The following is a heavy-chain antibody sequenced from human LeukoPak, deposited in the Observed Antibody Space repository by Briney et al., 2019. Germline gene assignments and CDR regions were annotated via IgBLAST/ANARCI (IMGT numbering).Heavy chain of an antibody. V-gene: IGHV3-30*02. CDR1: GFTFSNYG. D-gene: IGHD7-27*01. Sequence: PGGSLRLSCAASGFTFSNYGMHWVRQAPGKGLEWVAFIRYDGTYKYYADSVKGRFTISRDNAKNTLYLQLNSLRAEDTAMYYCARDYSKRGNWEIQGDPWGQGTLVTVSS. CDR3: ARDYSKRGNWEIQGDP. J-gene: IGHJ5*02. CDR2: IRYDGTYK.